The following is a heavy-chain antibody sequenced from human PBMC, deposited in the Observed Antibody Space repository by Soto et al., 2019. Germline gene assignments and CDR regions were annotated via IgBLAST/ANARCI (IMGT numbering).Heavy chain of an antibody. Sequence: EVQPLESGGGFVQPGGFLRLSCVVSGLTFRTYAMTWDRQAPGKGLEWVSFISNSGGRTNYADSVRGRSTTSRDNSKNTLYLQTNSLSAEDTALYYGAKGHASGSWGPGTQVTVSS. D-gene: IGHD6-25*01. V-gene: IGHV3-23*01. CDR1: GLTFRTYA. J-gene: IGHJ5*02. CDR3: AKGHASGS. CDR2: ISNSGGRT.